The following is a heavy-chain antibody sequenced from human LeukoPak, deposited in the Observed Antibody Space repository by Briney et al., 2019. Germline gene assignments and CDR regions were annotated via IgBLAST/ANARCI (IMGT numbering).Heavy chain of an antibody. D-gene: IGHD1-26*01. CDR2: ISAYNGNT. Sequence: GASVKVSCKASGYTFTSYGISWVRQAPGQGLEWMGWISAYNGNTNYAQKLQGRVTMTTDTSTSTAYMELRSLRSDDTAVYYCARDRRGSYVDSFWKIFDYWGQGTLVTVSS. V-gene: IGHV1-18*01. J-gene: IGHJ4*02. CDR1: GYTFTSYG. CDR3: ARDRRGSYVDSFWKIFDY.